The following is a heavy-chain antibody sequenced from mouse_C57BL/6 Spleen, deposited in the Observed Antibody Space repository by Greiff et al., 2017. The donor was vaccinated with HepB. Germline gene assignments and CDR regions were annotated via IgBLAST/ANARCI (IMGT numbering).Heavy chain of an antibody. CDR2: IYPGDGDT. CDR1: GYAFSSSW. Sequence: VQLQESGPELVKPGASVKISCKASGYAFSSSWMNWVKQRPGKGLEWIGRIYPGDGDTNYNGKFKGKATLTADKSSSTAYMQLSSLTSEDSAVYFCALITTVVALDYWGQGTTLTVSS. J-gene: IGHJ2*01. V-gene: IGHV1-82*01. D-gene: IGHD1-1*01. CDR3: ALITTVVALDY.